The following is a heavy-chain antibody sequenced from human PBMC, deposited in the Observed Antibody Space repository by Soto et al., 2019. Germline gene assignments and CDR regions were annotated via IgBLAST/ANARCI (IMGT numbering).Heavy chain of an antibody. D-gene: IGHD6-6*01. CDR1: GFTFSSYA. J-gene: IGHJ4*02. Sequence: EVQLLESGGGLAQPGGSLRLSCAASGFTFSSYAMHWVRQRPGKGLEWVAYISKSGGSTYEADSVKGRFTISRDNSKNMVFLQMNSLRDEDTAVYDWAKDRLRDGSSRQGFDYWGQGTLVTVSS. V-gene: IGHV3-23*01. CDR2: ISKSGGST. CDR3: AKDRLRDGSSRQGFDY.